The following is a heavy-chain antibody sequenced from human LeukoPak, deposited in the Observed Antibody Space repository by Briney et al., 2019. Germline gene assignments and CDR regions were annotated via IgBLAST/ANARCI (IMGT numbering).Heavy chain of an antibody. D-gene: IGHD3-22*01. Sequence: GGSLRLSCAASGFTFSSYGMHWVRQAPGKGLEWVAVIWYDGSNKYYADSVKGRFTISRDNSKNTLYLQMNSLRAEDTAVYYCAKCPGAYDSSGYYAYWGQGTLVTVSS. CDR1: GFTFSSYG. CDR3: AKCPGAYDSSGYYAY. V-gene: IGHV3-33*06. J-gene: IGHJ4*02. CDR2: IWYDGSNK.